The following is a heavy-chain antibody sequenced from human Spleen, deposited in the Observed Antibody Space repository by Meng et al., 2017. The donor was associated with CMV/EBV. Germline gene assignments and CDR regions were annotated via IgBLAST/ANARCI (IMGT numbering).Heavy chain of an antibody. CDR1: GFSLSTSGMV. CDR2: IYWDDDK. J-gene: IGHJ4*02. D-gene: IGHD2-15*01. CDR3: AHRDYCSGGTCTFDY. Sequence: SGFSLSTSGMVVGWIRQPPGKALEWLALIYWDDDKRYSPSLKSRLTITKDTSKNQVVLTMTNMDPVDTATYYCAHRDYCSGGTCTFDYWGQGTLVTVSS. V-gene: IGHV2-5*02.